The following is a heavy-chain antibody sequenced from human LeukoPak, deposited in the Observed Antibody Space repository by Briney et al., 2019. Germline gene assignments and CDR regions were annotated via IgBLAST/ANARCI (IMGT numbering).Heavy chain of an antibody. Sequence: SETLSLTCAVYGGSFSGYYWSWIRQPPGKGLEWIGEINHSGGTNYNPSLKSRVTISVDTSKNQFSLKLSSVTAADTAVYYCARDSIGSTWYVIWGQGTLVTVSS. D-gene: IGHD6-13*01. CDR3: ARDSIGSTWYVI. V-gene: IGHV4-34*01. CDR1: GGSFSGYY. J-gene: IGHJ3*02. CDR2: INHSGGT.